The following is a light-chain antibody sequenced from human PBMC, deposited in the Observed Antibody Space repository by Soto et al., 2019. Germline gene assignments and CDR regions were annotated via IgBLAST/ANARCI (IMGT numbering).Light chain of an antibody. J-gene: IGLJ3*02. V-gene: IGLV2-14*01. CDR2: EVT. Sequence: QSALTQPASVSGSPGQSITISCTGTSSDVGRYNYVSWYQQHPGKAPKLMIYEVTNRPSGVSNRFSGSKSGNTASLTISGLQAEDEADYYCRSYTSSSTWVFGGGTKLTVL. CDR1: SSDVGRYNY. CDR3: RSYTSSSTWV.